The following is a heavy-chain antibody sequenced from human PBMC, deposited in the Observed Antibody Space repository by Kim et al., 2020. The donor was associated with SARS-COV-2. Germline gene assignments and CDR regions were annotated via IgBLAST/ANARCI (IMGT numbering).Heavy chain of an antibody. V-gene: IGHV3-33*01. D-gene: IGHD6-6*01. J-gene: IGHJ4*02. CDR3: VRDQSIAGRYFDY. Sequence: YADSVKGRFTISRDNSENMLHLQMNSLRAEDTAVYYCVRDQSIAGRYFDYWGQGTLVTVSS.